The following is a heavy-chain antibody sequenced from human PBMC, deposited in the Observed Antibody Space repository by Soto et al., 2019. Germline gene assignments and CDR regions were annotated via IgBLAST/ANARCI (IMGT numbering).Heavy chain of an antibody. CDR3: ARDRGSFDY. CDR2: ISSSSSTI. V-gene: IGHV3-48*01. D-gene: IGHD5-12*01. Sequence: EVQLVESGGGLVQPGGSLRLSCAASGFTFSSYSMNWVRQAPGKGLEWVSYISSSSSTIYYADSVKGRFTISRDNAKNSLYLQMNSLRAEDTAEYYCARDRGSFDYWGQGTLVTVSS. CDR1: GFTFSSYS. J-gene: IGHJ4*02.